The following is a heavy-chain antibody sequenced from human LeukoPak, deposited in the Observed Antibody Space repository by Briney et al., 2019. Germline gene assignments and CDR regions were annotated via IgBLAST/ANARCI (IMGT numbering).Heavy chain of an antibody. J-gene: IGHJ4*02. CDR1: DYTFTSYG. CDR2: ISAYNGNT. Sequence: ASVKVSCKASDYTFTSYGISWVRRAPGQGLEWMGWISAYNGNTNYAQKLQGRVTMTTDTSTSTAYMELRSLRPDDTAVYYCARSSSVTIPGYYFDYWGQGTLVTVSS. CDR3: ARSSSVTIPGYYFDY. V-gene: IGHV1-18*01. D-gene: IGHD2-21*01.